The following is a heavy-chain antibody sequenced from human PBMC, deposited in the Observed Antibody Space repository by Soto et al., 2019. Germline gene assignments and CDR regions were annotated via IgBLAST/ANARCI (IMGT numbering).Heavy chain of an antibody. CDR3: ARGPGVLRFLEWLSHYYYGMDV. V-gene: IGHV4-59*01. D-gene: IGHD3-3*01. CDR1: GGSISSYY. Sequence: PSETLSLTCTVSGGSISSYYWSWIRQPPGKXLEWIGYIYYSGSTNYNPSLKSRVTISVDTSKNQFSLKLSSVTAADTAVYYCARGPGVLRFLEWLSHYYYGMDVWGQGTTVTVSS. J-gene: IGHJ6*02. CDR2: IYYSGST.